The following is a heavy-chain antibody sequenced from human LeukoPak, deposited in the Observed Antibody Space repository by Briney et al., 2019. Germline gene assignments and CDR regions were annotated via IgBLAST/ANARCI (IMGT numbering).Heavy chain of an antibody. D-gene: IGHD2-21*02. CDR2: INHSGST. Sequence: KPSETLSLTCAVYGGSFSGYYWSWIRQPPGKGLEWIGEINHSGSTNYNPSLKSRVTISIDKSRNQFSLKLTSVTAADTAVYFCARDLGTAGRPNDYWGQGTLVTVSS. CDR3: ARDLGTAGRPNDY. CDR1: GGSFSGYY. J-gene: IGHJ4*02. V-gene: IGHV4-34*01.